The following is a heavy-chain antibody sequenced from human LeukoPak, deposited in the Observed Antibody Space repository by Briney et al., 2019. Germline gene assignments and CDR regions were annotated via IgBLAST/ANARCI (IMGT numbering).Heavy chain of an antibody. CDR3: AKDRYGDRTNWFDP. J-gene: IGHJ5*02. CDR2: ISWNSGSI. Sequence: HPGGSLRLSCAASGFTFDDYAMHWVRQAPGKGLEWVSGISWNSGSIGYADSVKGRFTISRDNAKNSLYLQMNSLRAEDTALYYCAKDRYGDRTNWFDPWGQGTLVTVSS. CDR1: GFTFDDYA. D-gene: IGHD4-17*01. V-gene: IGHV3-9*01.